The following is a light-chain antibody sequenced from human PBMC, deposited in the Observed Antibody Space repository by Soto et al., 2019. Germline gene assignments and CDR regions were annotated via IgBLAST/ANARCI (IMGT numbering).Light chain of an antibody. CDR1: SGHSTYA. J-gene: IGLJ2*01. CDR2: VNSDGSH. Sequence: QSVLTQSPSASASLGASVKLTCTLSSGHSTYAIAWHQQQSEKGPRYLMKVNSDGSHRKGDGIPDRFSGSSSGTERYLTISSLQSEDEADYYCQTWGTGTVVFGGGTQLTVL. V-gene: IGLV4-69*01. CDR3: QTWGTGTVV.